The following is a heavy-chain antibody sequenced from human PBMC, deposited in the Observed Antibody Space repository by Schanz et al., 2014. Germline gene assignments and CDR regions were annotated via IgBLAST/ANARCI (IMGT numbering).Heavy chain of an antibody. J-gene: IGHJ4*02. CDR1: GFTFSNYG. CDR2: ISYDGNTK. Sequence: QVQLVESGGGVVQPGRSLRLSCAASGFTFSNYGLHWVRQAPGKGLEWVTVISYDGNTKYYPDSVKGRFTISRDNSRNTLFLQMNSLRTEETAVYHCAKERDTSGWNHGDYWGQGTLVTVSS. V-gene: IGHV3-30*18. CDR3: AKERDTSGWNHGDY. D-gene: IGHD6-19*01.